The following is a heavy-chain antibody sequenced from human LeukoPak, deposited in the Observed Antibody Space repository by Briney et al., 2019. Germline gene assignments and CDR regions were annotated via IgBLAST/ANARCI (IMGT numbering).Heavy chain of an antibody. CDR2: INPNSGGT. Sequence: ASVKVSCKASGYTFTGYYMHWVRQAPGQGLEWMGWINPNSGGTNYAQKFQGRVTMTRDTSISTAYMELSRLRSDDTAVYYCARGVGTGYYYYYMDVWGKGTTVTVSS. J-gene: IGHJ6*03. V-gene: IGHV1-2*02. D-gene: IGHD1-14*01. CDR1: GYTFTGYY. CDR3: ARGVGTGYYYYYMDV.